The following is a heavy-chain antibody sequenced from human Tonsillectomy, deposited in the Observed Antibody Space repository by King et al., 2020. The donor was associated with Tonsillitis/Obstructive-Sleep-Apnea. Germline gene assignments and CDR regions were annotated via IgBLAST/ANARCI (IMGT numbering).Heavy chain of an antibody. CDR3: ARDITFSSLHAFDI. D-gene: IGHD3-16*01. CDR2: IWNDPRNK. CDR1: GFTFSRYG. V-gene: IGHV3-33*01. J-gene: IGHJ3*02. Sequence: VQLVESGGDVVQPGTSLTLSCAASGFTFSRYGMQWVRQAPGKGLEGVAFIWNDPRNKQDVDSVKGRFTISRDNSRNTLYLQMGSLRAEDTAVYYCARDITFSSLHAFDIWGQGTMVTVSS.